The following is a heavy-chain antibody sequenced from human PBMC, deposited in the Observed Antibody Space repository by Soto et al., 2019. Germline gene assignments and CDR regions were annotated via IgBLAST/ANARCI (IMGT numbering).Heavy chain of an antibody. CDR1: GFTLSGYA. CDR3: ARRAGPDFYYMDV. J-gene: IGHJ6*03. Sequence: EVQLAESGGGLAQPGGSLRLSCAASGFTLSGYAMDWVRQAPGKGLEYVSGISSNGVGTYYANSVQGKFTNSRDNSKNTVYLQMGSLRPEDMAVYYRARRAGPDFYYMDVWGKGTTVTVSS. V-gene: IGHV3-64*01. CDR2: ISSNGVGT. D-gene: IGHD6-13*01.